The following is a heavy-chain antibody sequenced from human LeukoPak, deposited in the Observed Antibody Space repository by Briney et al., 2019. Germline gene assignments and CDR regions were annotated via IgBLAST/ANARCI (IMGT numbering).Heavy chain of an antibody. CDR2: IYLGHSDT. Sequence: GESLTISFIVSGYIFPTYLIGWVREMPGQGLEWIGMIYLGHSDTRYSTSFQGQVTISADKSISTAYLQWSSLKASDTASYYCAKRADSSGDYYLDYWGQGTLVTVSS. CDR3: AKRADSSGDYYLDY. D-gene: IGHD3-22*01. CDR1: GYIFPTYL. J-gene: IGHJ4*02. V-gene: IGHV5-51*01.